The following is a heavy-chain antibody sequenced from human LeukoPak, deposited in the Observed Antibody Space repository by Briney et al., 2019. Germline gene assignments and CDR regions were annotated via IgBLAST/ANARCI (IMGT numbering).Heavy chain of an antibody. CDR2: IYYTGTT. D-gene: IGHD3-9*01. CDR3: ARHMFLTGAQRAFDY. Sequence: SETLSLTCTVSGGSVNSGDYYWSWIRQPPGKGLESIGYIYYTGTTNYNPSLKSRVTISVDTSKNQFSLNLSDATAADTAVYYCARHMFLTGAQRAFDYWGQGTLVTVSS. V-gene: IGHV4-61*08. J-gene: IGHJ4*02. CDR1: GGSVNSGDYY.